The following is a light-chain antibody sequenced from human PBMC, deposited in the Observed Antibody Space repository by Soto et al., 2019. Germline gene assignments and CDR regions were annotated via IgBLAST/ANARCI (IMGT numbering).Light chain of an antibody. J-gene: IGKJ4*01. CDR3: QQYSDSPLA. CDR1: QSVSSN. Sequence: EILMTQSPATLSVSPGEKATLSCRASQSVSSNLAWYQQKPGQAPRLLIYGASTRATGIPARFSGSGSGTEFTLTISSLQSEDFAVDSCQQYSDSPLAFRGGT. CDR2: GAS. V-gene: IGKV3-15*01.